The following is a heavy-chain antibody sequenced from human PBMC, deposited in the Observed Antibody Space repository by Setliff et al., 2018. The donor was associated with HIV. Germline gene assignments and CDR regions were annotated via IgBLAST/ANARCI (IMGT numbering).Heavy chain of an antibody. Sequence: GESLKISCKGSGYSFTSYWIGWVRQMPGKGLEWMGIIYPGDSGTRYSPSFQGQVTISADKSISTAYLQWSSLKASDTAMYYCARHEGGGYDFGGIDYWGQGTLVTVSS. D-gene: IGHD5-12*01. CDR3: ARHEGGGYDFGGIDY. V-gene: IGHV5-51*01. J-gene: IGHJ4*02. CDR2: IYPGDSGT. CDR1: GYSFTSYW.